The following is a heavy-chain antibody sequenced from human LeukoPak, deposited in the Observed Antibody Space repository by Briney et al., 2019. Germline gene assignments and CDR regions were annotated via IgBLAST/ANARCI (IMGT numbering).Heavy chain of an antibody. CDR3: ARDHGISDSSGSLVYYFDY. D-gene: IGHD3-22*01. CDR2: INHSGST. J-gene: IGHJ4*02. CDR1: GGSFSGYY. Sequence: SETLSLTCAVYGGSFSGYYWSWIRQPPGKGLEWIGEINHSGSTNYNPSLKSRVTISVDTSKNQFSLKLSSVTAADTAVYYCARDHGISDSSGSLVYYFDYWGQGTLVTVSS. V-gene: IGHV4-34*01.